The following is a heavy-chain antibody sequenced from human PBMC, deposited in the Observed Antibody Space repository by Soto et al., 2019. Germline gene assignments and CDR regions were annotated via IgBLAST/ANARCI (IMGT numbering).Heavy chain of an antibody. J-gene: IGHJ6*03. Sequence: PSETLSLTCTVSGGSISSYYWSWIRQPPGKGLEWIGYIYYSGSTNYNPSLKSRVTISVGTSKNQFSLKLSSVTAADTAVYYCGRYYDFWSGYYGPQDYYYMDVWGKGTTVTVSS. CDR3: GRYYDFWSGYYGPQDYYYMDV. CDR2: IYYSGST. V-gene: IGHV4-59*01. D-gene: IGHD3-3*01. CDR1: GGSISSYY.